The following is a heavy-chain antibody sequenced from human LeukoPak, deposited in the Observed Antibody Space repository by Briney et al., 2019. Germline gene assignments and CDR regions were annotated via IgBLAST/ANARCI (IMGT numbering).Heavy chain of an antibody. D-gene: IGHD6-19*01. J-gene: IGHJ4*02. Sequence: ASVKVSCKTSGYIFTGYYMHWVRQAPGQGLEWMGWINPNSGGAYYAQNFQGRVTMTRDTSISTAYMELSRLTSDDTAVYYCARDGNEAVAGKGAVRYWGQVILVTVSS. CDR1: GYIFTGYY. CDR3: ARDGNEAVAGKGAVRY. V-gene: IGHV1-2*02. CDR2: INPNSGGA.